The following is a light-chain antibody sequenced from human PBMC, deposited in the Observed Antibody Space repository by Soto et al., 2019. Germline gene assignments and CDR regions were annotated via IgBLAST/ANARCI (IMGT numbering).Light chain of an antibody. CDR1: RSNLGAGHD. Sequence: QSVLTQPPSVSGAPGQRVTISCTGSRSNLGAGHDVHWYQQLPGAAPKLLIYGNTNRPSGVPERFSGSKSGTXASLXITGLQTXXEAXYXCQSYDRTVGVXVVF. CDR2: GNT. CDR3: QSYDRTVGVXVV. V-gene: IGLV1-40*01. J-gene: IGLJ1*01.